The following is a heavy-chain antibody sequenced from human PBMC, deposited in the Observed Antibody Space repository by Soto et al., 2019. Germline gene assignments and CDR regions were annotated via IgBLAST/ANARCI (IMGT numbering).Heavy chain of an antibody. CDR1: SGSISSSNW. CDR3: AGGGGGGWSRGVDFDY. CDR2: IYHSGST. J-gene: IGHJ4*02. Sequence: QVQLQESGPGLVKPSGTLSLTCAVSSGSISSSNWWSWVRQPPGKGLERIGEIYHSGSTNYNPSLRGRVTLSVDKSRDQFALKRGCVPAGETAVYSWAGGGGGGWSRGVDFDYWGQGTLVTVSS. V-gene: IGHV4-4*02. D-gene: IGHD6-19*01.